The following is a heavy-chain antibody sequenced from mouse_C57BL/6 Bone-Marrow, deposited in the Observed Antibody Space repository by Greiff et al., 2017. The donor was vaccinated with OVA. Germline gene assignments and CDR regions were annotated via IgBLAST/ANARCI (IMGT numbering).Heavy chain of an antibody. Sequence: VQLQQPGAELVKPGASVKMSCKASGYTFTSYWITWVKQRPGQGLEWIGDIYPGSGSTNYNEKFKSKATLTVDTSSSTAYMQLSSLTSEDSAVYYCAGYGNYSFYYAMDYWGQGTSVTVSS. D-gene: IGHD2-1*01. V-gene: IGHV1-55*01. J-gene: IGHJ4*01. CDR2: IYPGSGST. CDR1: GYTFTSYW. CDR3: AGYGNYSFYYAMDY.